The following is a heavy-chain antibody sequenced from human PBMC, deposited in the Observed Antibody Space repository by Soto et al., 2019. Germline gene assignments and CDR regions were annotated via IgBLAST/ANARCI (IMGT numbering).Heavy chain of an antibody. CDR3: ARDRRGNYYASSGNHVTEYYFDY. V-gene: IGHV3-23*01. Sequence: GGSLRLSCAASGFTFSSYAMSWVRQAPGKGLEWVSAISGSGGSTYYADSVKGRFTISRDNSKNTLYLQMNSLRVEDTAVYYCARDRRGNYYASSGNHVTEYYFDYRGQGALVTVS. D-gene: IGHD3-22*01. J-gene: IGHJ4*02. CDR1: GFTFSSYA. CDR2: ISGSGGST.